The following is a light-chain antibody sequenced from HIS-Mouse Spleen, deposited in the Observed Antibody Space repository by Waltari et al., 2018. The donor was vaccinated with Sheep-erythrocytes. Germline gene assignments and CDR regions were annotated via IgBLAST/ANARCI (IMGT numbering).Light chain of an antibody. Sequence: QSALTQPASVSGSPGQSITISCTGTSGDVGRSNLFSWYQQHPGKAPKLMIYEGSKRPSGVSNRFSGSKSGNTASLTISGLQAEDEADYYCCSYAGSSTPWVFGGGTKLTVL. CDR2: EGS. V-gene: IGLV2-23*01. CDR1: SGDVGRSNL. J-gene: IGLJ3*02. CDR3: CSYAGSSTPWV.